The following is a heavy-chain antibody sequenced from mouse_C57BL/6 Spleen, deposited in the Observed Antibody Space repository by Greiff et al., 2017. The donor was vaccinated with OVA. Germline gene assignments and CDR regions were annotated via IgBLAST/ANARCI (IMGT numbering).Heavy chain of an antibody. Sequence: QVQLQQSGPGLVQPSQSLSITCTVSGFSLTSYGVHWVRQSPGKGLEWLGVIWSGGSTDYNAAFISRLSISKENSKSQVFFKMNSLQADDTAIYFCARIYDGRAMDYWGQGTSVTVSS. CDR1: GFSLTSYG. D-gene: IGHD2-3*01. CDR3: ARIYDGRAMDY. J-gene: IGHJ4*01. V-gene: IGHV2-2*01. CDR2: IWSGGST.